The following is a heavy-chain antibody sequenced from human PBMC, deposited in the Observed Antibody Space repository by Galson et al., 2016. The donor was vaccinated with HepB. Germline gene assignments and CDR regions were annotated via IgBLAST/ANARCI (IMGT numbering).Heavy chain of an antibody. CDR2: INKDGSEK. J-gene: IGHJ4*02. Sequence: SLRLSCAASVFTFRTYGMHWIRQAPGKGLEWVANINKDGSEKYYVDSVKGRFTISRDNARNSLYLQMNSLRAEDTAVYYCARDPVQDFDYWGQGILVTVSS. V-gene: IGHV3-7*03. D-gene: IGHD4-17*01. CDR1: VFTFRTYG. CDR3: ARDPVQDFDY.